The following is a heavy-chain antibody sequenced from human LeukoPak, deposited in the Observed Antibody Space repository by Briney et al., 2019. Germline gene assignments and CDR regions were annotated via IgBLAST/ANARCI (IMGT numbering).Heavy chain of an antibody. D-gene: IGHD4-17*01. Sequence: AGGSLRLSCAASGFTFSSYGMHWVRQAPGKGLEWVAVIWYDGSNKYYADSVKGRFTISRDNSKNTLYLQMNSLRAEDTAVYYCARDLTTVPEGPRGYWGQGTLVTVSS. V-gene: IGHV3-33*01. CDR2: IWYDGSNK. CDR1: GFTFSSYG. CDR3: ARDLTTVPEGPRGY. J-gene: IGHJ4*02.